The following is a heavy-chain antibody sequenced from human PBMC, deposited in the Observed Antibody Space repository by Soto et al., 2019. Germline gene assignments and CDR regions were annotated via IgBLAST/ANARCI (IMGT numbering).Heavy chain of an antibody. V-gene: IGHV1-24*01. Sequence: ASVKVSCKVSGYTLTELSMHWVRQAPGKGLEWMGGFDPEDGETIYAQKFQGRVTMTEDTSTDTAYMELSSLRSEDTAVYYCATFNSRAAAGTTVNNWFDPWGQGTLVTVSS. D-gene: IGHD6-13*01. CDR1: GYTLTELS. J-gene: IGHJ5*02. CDR2: FDPEDGET. CDR3: ATFNSRAAAGTTVNNWFDP.